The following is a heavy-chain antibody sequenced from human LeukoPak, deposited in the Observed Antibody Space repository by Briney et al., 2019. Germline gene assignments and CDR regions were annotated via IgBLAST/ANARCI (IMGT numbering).Heavy chain of an antibody. D-gene: IGHD3-22*01. CDR3: AREVYYYDSSGAFDY. V-gene: IGHV3-7*01. CDR2: IKQDGSEK. Sequence: GGSLRLSCAASGFTFSSYSMNWVRQAPGKGLEWVANIKQDGSEKYYVDSVKGRFTISRDNAKNSLYLQMNSLRAEDTAVYYCAREVYYYDSSGAFDYWGQGTLATVSS. CDR1: GFTFSSYS. J-gene: IGHJ4*02.